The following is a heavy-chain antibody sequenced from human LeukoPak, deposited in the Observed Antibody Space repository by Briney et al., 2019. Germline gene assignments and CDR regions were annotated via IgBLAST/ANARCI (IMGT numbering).Heavy chain of an antibody. V-gene: IGHV4-4*07. CDR1: GGSISSYY. D-gene: IGHD3-10*01. Sequence: SETLSLTCTVSGGSISSYYWSWIRQPAGKGLEWIGRIYTSGSTNYNPSLKSRVSISVDKSNNQFSLELTSVTAADTAVYYCARRSITMVRGVPYYYYYMDVWGKGTTVTISS. CDR2: IYTSGST. CDR3: ARRSITMVRGVPYYYYYMDV. J-gene: IGHJ6*03.